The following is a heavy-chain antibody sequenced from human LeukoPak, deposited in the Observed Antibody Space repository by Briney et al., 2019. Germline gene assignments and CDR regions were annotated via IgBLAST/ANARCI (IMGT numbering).Heavy chain of an antibody. Sequence: SETLSLTCTVSGGSISSSSYYWSWIRQPPGKGLEWIGEINHSGSTNYNPSLKSRVTISVDTSKNQFSLKLTSVTAADTAVYYCARQSGSFYFFYYMDVWGKGATVTVSS. CDR3: ARQSGSFYFFYYMDV. CDR1: GGSISSSSYY. V-gene: IGHV4-39*07. CDR2: INHSGST. D-gene: IGHD1-26*01. J-gene: IGHJ6*03.